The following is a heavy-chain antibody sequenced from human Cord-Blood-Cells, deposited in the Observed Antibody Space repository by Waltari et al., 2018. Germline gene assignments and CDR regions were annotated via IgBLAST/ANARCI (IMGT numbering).Heavy chain of an antibody. Sequence: QVQLVQSGAEVKKPGASVTVSCKASGYTFTSYDINWVRQATGQGLEWMGWMNPNSGNTGYAQKFQGRVTITRNTSISTAYMELSSLRSEDTAVYYCARLLGDFWSGYYWYFDLWGRGTLVTVSS. J-gene: IGHJ2*01. CDR1: GYTFTSYD. V-gene: IGHV1-8*03. D-gene: IGHD3-3*01. CDR2: MNPNSGNT. CDR3: ARLLGDFWSGYYWYFDL.